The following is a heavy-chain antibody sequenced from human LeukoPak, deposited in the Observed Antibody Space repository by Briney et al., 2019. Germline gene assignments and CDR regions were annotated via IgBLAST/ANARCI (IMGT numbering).Heavy chain of an antibody. CDR3: AREGVTYYYYYGMDV. Sequence: LSLTCAVYGGSFSGYYWSWIRQPPGKGLEWVAVISYDGSNKYYADSVKGRFTISRDNSKNTLYLQMNSLRAEDTAVYYCAREGVTYYYYYGMDVWGQGTTVTVSS. J-gene: IGHJ6*02. CDR2: ISYDGSNK. V-gene: IGHV3-30-3*01. D-gene: IGHD4-11*01. CDR1: GGSFSGYY.